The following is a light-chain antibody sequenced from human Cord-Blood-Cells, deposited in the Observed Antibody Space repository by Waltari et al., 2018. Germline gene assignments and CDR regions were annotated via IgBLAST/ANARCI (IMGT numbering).Light chain of an antibody. CDR3: QQRSNWPPLT. CDR2: DAS. Sequence: ELVLTQSPVTLSLSPGERATLSCRASQSVSSYLAWYQQKPGQAPRRLIYDASNRATGIPARFSGSGSGTDFTLTISSLEPEDFAVYYCQQRSNWPPLTFGGGTKVEIK. CDR1: QSVSSY. J-gene: IGKJ4*01. V-gene: IGKV3-11*01.